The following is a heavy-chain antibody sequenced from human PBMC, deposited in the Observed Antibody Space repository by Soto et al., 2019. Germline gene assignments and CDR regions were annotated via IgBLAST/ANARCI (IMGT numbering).Heavy chain of an antibody. V-gene: IGHV3-23*01. D-gene: IGHD6-6*01. Sequence: VQLLESGGGLVQPGGSLRLSCAASGFTFSSYAMSWVRQAPGKGLEWVSAISGSGGSTYYADSVKGRFTISRDNSKNTLYLQMKSLRAEDTAVYYCARLYSSSSLGTFDYWGQGTLVTVSS. CDR1: GFTFSSYA. CDR2: ISGSGGST. CDR3: ARLYSSSSLGTFDY. J-gene: IGHJ4*02.